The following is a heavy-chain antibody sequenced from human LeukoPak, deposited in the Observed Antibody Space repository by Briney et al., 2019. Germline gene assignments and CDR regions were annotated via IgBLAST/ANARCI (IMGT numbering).Heavy chain of an antibody. J-gene: IGHJ4*02. V-gene: IGHV4-61*02. Sequence: SQTLSLTCTVSGGSISSGSYYWRWLRQPAGKGLEWIGRIYTSGSTNYNPSLKSRVTISVDTSKNQFSLKLSSVTAADTAVYYCAREDVDTAMVLDYWGQGTLVTVSS. CDR2: IYTSGST. D-gene: IGHD5-18*01. CDR1: GGSISSGSYY. CDR3: AREDVDTAMVLDY.